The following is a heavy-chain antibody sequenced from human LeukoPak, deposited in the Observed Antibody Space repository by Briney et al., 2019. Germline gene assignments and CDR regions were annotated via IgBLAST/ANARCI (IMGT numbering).Heavy chain of an antibody. D-gene: IGHD5-24*01. CDR3: AREGRDGYNSLDY. Sequence: GGSMRLSCAASGLAFSAYKMHWVRQAPRKGLVWVSRISTDGYTTDYADFVQGRFTASRDNTKNTWSLEMNSLRAEDTAVYYCAREGRDGYNSLDYWGQGTLVTVSS. V-gene: IGHV3-74*01. CDR2: ISTDGYTT. CDR1: GLAFSAYK. J-gene: IGHJ4*02.